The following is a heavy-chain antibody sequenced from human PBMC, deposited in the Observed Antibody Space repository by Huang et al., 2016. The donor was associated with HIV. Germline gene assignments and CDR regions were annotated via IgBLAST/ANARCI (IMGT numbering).Heavy chain of an antibody. CDR1: GYSFSSYW. J-gene: IGHJ4*02. V-gene: IGHV5-51*01. D-gene: IGHD6-6*01. Sequence: VQLVQSGAEVKKPGESLKISCKGSGYSFSSYWIAWVRQMPGKCLEWRGIIFPDDSDTTYSPSCEGQVTISADKSIGTAYLQWSSLKASDTAMYYCARRFSSSSGYFDYWGQGSLVTVSS. CDR3: ARRFSSSSGYFDY. CDR2: IFPDDSDT.